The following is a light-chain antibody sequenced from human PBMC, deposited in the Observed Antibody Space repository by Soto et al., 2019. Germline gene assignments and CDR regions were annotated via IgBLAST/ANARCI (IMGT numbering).Light chain of an antibody. V-gene: IGKV1-5*03. Sequence: DIQRTQAPSTLSASVGDRVIITCRASQSISSWLAWHQQKPGKAPKLMIYKASSLESGVPSRFSGGGSGTEFTLTISSLQPDDFATYYCQQYTGYPLTFGGGTKVEIK. CDR2: KAS. J-gene: IGKJ4*01. CDR3: QQYTGYPLT. CDR1: QSISSW.